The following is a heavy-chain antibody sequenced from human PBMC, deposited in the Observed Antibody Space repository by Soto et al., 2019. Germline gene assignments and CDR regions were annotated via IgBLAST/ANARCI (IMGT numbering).Heavy chain of an antibody. Sequence: QVQLVQSGAEVKKPGASVKVSCKASGYTFTSHYIHWVRQAPGQGLEWMGIINPGGTYTTNVQKFQGRTTMTTDTATSTVYMELRSLRSDDTAVYYCAREPWGISTCCHDFWGQGTLVTVSS. CDR2: INPGGTYT. J-gene: IGHJ4*02. V-gene: IGHV1-46*01. CDR3: AREPWGISTCCHDF. CDR1: GYTFTSHY. D-gene: IGHD2-2*01.